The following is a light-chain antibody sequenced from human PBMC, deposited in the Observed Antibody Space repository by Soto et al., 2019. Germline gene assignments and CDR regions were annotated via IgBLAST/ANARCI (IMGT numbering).Light chain of an antibody. CDR3: SSYTGTKVL. Sequence: QSALTQPASVSGSPGQSVTISCTGTSSDVGTYNFVSWYQQHPGKVPKLMIYEVSERPSGVSHRFSGSKPGNTASLTISGLQAEDEADYYCSSYTGTKVLFGGGTKLTVL. V-gene: IGLV2-14*01. CDR2: EVS. CDR1: SSDVGTYNF. J-gene: IGLJ2*01.